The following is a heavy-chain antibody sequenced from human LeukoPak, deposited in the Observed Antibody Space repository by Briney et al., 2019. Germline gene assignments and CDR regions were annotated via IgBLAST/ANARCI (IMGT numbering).Heavy chain of an antibody. CDR1: GFTFSSYA. V-gene: IGHV3-23*01. D-gene: IGHD3-22*01. Sequence: GGSLRLSCAASGFTFSSYAMSWVRQAPGKGLEWVSAISGSGGSTYYADSVKGRFTISRDNAKNSLYLQMNSLRAEDTAVYYCASERGYYDSSGYSEEYWGQGTLVTVSS. CDR3: ASERGYYDSSGYSEEY. J-gene: IGHJ4*02. CDR2: ISGSGGST.